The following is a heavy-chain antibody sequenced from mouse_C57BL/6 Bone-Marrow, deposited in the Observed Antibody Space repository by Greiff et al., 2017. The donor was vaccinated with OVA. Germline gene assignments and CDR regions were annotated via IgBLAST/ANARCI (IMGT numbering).Heavy chain of an antibody. CDR3: ARSEAMDY. Sequence: VQLQQPGAELVRPGTSVKLSCKASGYTFTSYWMHWVKQRPGQGLEWIGVIDPSDSYTNYNQKFKGKATLTVDTSSSTAYMQLSSLTSEDSAVYYCARSEAMDYWGQGTSVTVSS. J-gene: IGHJ4*01. V-gene: IGHV1-59*01. CDR1: GYTFTSYW. CDR2: IDPSDSYT.